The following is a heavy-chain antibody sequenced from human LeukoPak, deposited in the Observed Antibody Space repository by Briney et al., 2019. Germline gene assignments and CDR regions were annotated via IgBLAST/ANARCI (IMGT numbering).Heavy chain of an antibody. Sequence: ASVKVSCKPSGYTFTSYSITWVRQAPGQGLEGMGWISAYTGNTNYAQKLQGRVTMTTDTSTSTAYMELRSLSSYDTAVYYCARGGYGDYSFEYWGQGTLVTVSS. V-gene: IGHV1-18*01. CDR1: GYTFTSYS. CDR3: ARGGYGDYSFEY. CDR2: ISAYTGNT. J-gene: IGHJ4*02. D-gene: IGHD4-17*01.